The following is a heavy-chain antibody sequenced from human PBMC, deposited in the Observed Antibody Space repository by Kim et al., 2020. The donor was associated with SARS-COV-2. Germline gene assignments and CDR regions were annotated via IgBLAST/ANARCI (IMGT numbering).Heavy chain of an antibody. J-gene: IGHJ4*02. CDR3: ARDLDSDGWFGVGPY. CDR2: ISAYNGNT. V-gene: IGHV1-18*01. D-gene: IGHD3-10*01. CDR1: GYTFTSYG. Sequence: ASVKVSCKASGYTFTSYGISWVRQAPGQGLEWMGWISAYNGNTNYAQKLQGRVTMTTDTSTSTAYMELRSLKSDDTAVYYCARDLDSDGWFGVGPYWGQGTLVTVSS.